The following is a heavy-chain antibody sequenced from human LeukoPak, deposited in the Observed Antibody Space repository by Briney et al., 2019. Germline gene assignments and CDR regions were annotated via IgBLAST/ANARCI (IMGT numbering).Heavy chain of an antibody. CDR1: GYSISSGYY. CDR3: ASPSTGIAAAGHGVLDY. J-gene: IGHJ4*02. Sequence: SETLSLTCAVSGYSISSGYYWGWIRQSPGKGLEWIGSIYHSGSTYYNPSLKSRVTISVDTSKNQFSLKLSSVTAADTAVYYCASPSTGIAAAGHGVLDYWGQGTLVTVSS. V-gene: IGHV4-38-2*01. CDR2: IYHSGST. D-gene: IGHD6-13*01.